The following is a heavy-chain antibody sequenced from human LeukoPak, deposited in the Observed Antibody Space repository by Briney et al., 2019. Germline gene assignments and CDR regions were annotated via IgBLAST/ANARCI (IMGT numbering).Heavy chain of an antibody. CDR1: GGSISSYY. D-gene: IGHD2-8*01. J-gene: IGHJ6*02. V-gene: IGHV4-4*07. CDR3: ASEGGVLMVYANNGYYYYGMDV. CDR2: IYTSGST. Sequence: SETLSLTCTVSGGSISSYYCSWIGQPAAKGLVWIGRIYTSGSTNYNPSLKSRVTMSVDTSKNQFSLKLSTVTAADTAVYYCASEGGVLMVYANNGYYYYGMDVWGQGTTVTVSS.